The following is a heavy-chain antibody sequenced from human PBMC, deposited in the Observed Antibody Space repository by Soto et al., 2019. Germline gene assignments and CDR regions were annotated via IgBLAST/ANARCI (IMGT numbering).Heavy chain of an antibody. CDR3: ARFTRRYFDY. V-gene: IGHV4-4*02. D-gene: IGHD6-6*01. Sequence: SETLSLTCAVSGGSISSSNWWSWVRQPPGKGLEWIGDIYHSGSTNYNPSLKSRVTISVDTSKNQFSLKLSSVTAADTAVYYCARFTRRYFDYWGQGTLVTVSS. CDR1: GGSISSSNW. J-gene: IGHJ4*02. CDR2: IYHSGST.